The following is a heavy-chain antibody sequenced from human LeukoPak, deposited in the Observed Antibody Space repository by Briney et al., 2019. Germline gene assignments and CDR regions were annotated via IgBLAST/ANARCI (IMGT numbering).Heavy chain of an antibody. Sequence: ASVKVSCKASGYTFTSYGISWVRQAPGQGLEWMGWISANSGGTNYAQKFQGWVTMTRDTSISTAYMELSRLRSDDTAVYYCARGGRQWLGTTFDYWGQGTLVTVSS. CDR2: ISANSGGT. D-gene: IGHD6-19*01. CDR3: ARGGRQWLGTTFDY. CDR1: GYTFTSYG. J-gene: IGHJ4*02. V-gene: IGHV1-2*04.